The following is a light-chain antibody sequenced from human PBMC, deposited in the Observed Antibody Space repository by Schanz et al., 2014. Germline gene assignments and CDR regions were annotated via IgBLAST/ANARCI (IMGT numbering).Light chain of an antibody. J-gene: IGLJ3*02. V-gene: IGLV1-51*01. CDR3: GTWDTRLSAWV. CDR1: SSEIGDNY. CDR2: DNH. Sequence: QSVLTQPPSVSAAPGQKVTISCSGSSSEIGDNYVSWYQHLPGTAPKVLIYDNHYRPSGIPDRFSGSKSGTSATLDITGLQTGDEADYYCGTWDTRLSAWVFGGGTKLTVL.